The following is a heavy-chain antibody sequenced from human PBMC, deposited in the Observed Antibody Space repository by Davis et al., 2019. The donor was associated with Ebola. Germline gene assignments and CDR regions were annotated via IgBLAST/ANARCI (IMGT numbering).Heavy chain of an antibody. J-gene: IGHJ6*02. CDR3: ARVSPSYYYVMDV. CDR1: GGSFSGYY. CDR2: INHSGST. Sequence: PSETLSLTCAVYGGSFSGYYWSWIRQPPGKGLEWIGEINHSGSTNYNPSLKSRVTISVDTSKNQFSLKLNSVTAADTAVYYCARVSPSYYYVMDVWGQGTTVTVS. V-gene: IGHV4-34*01.